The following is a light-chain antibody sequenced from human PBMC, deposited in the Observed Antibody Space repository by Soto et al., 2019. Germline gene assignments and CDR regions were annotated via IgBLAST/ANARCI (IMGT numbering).Light chain of an antibody. V-gene: IGLV7-46*01. J-gene: IGLJ2*01. Sequence: QTVVTQEPSLTVSPGGTVTLTCGSSTGAVTSNRHPYWFQQKAGQAPRTLIYDTSNKHSWTPARFSGSLLGDKAALTLSGAQPEDEAQYYCLLSYNAARVFGGGTKVTVL. CDR3: LLSYNAARV. CDR2: DTS. CDR1: TGAVTSNRH.